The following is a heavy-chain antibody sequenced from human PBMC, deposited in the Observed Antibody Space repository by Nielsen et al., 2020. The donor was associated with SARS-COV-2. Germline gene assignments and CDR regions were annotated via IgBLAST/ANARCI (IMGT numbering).Heavy chain of an antibody. V-gene: IGHV3-23*01. CDR3: ARKGRPFDYYYYYMDV. Sequence: GESLKISCAASGFTFSSYAMSWVRQAPGKGLEWVSAISGSGGSTYYADSVKGRFTISRDNSKNTLYLQMNSLRAEDTAVYYCARKGRPFDYYYYYMDVWGKGNTVTVSS. CDR1: GFTFSSYA. J-gene: IGHJ6*03. CDR2: ISGSGGST.